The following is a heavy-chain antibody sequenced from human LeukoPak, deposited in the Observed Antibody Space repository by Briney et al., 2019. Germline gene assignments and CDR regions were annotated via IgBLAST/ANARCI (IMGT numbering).Heavy chain of an antibody. D-gene: IGHD5-24*01. J-gene: IGHJ6*03. Sequence: GSSVKVSCKASGGTFSSYAISWVRQAPGQGLEWMGGIIPIFGTANYAQKFQGRVTITTDESTSTAYMELSSLRSEDTAVYYSARGPQMATIVYYYYYYLDVWGKGTMVTVSS. CDR1: GGTFSSYA. CDR2: IIPIFGTA. V-gene: IGHV1-69*05. CDR3: ARGPQMATIVYYYYYYLDV.